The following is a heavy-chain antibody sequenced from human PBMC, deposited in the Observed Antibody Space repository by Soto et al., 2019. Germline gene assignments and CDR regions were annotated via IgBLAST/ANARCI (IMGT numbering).Heavy chain of an antibody. J-gene: IGHJ6*02. CDR2: INHSGST. CDR3: ARGRGWSSGWYTTLYYYYGMDV. Sequence: SETLSLTCAVYGGPFSGYYWSWIRQPPGKGLEWIGEINHSGSTNYNPSLKSRVTISVDTSKNQFSLKLSSVTAADTAVYYCARGRGWSSGWYTTLYYYYGMDVWGQGTTVTVSS. V-gene: IGHV4-34*01. D-gene: IGHD6-19*01. CDR1: GGPFSGYY.